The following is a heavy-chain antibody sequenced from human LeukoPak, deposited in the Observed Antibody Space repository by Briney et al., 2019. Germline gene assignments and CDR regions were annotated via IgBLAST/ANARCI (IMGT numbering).Heavy chain of an antibody. V-gene: IGHV3-30*18. CDR3: AKDAFSYNGVFDPFDI. CDR1: GFTFSSYV. J-gene: IGHJ3*02. CDR2: ISYDGNNK. Sequence: GGSLRLSCAASGFTFSSYVMHWVRQAPGKGLEWVAVISYDGNNKYYADSVKGRFTISRDNSRDTLYLQMNSLKAEDTAVYYCAKDAFSYNGVFDPFDIWGQGTMVTVSS. D-gene: IGHD3-3*01.